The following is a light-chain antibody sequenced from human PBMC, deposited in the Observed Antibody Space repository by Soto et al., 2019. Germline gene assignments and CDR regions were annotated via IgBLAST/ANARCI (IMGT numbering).Light chain of an antibody. Sequence: QSVLTQPPSASGTPGQRVTISCSGSSSNIGSNTVNWYQQLPKTAPKLLIYSNNQRPSGVPHRFSGSKSGTSAALAISGLQSEDDADYYCAAWDDSLNGYVFGTGTKVTVL. J-gene: IGLJ1*01. CDR2: SNN. V-gene: IGLV1-44*01. CDR3: AAWDDSLNGYV. CDR1: SSNIGSNT.